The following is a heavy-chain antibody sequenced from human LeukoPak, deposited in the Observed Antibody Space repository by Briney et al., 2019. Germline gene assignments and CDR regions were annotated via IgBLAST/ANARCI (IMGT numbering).Heavy chain of an antibody. CDR3: AAESSAWSAFDI. CDR1: GLTFSSHW. V-gene: IGHV3-74*01. J-gene: IGHJ3*02. D-gene: IGHD6-19*01. CDR2: TDRDGKTT. Sequence: GGSLRLSCAASGLTFSSHWMFWVRQAPGKGLVWVSQTDRDGKTTGHADSVKGRFTISRDNAKNTLYLQMNSLRAEDTAVYYCAAESSAWSAFDIWGQGTMVTVSA.